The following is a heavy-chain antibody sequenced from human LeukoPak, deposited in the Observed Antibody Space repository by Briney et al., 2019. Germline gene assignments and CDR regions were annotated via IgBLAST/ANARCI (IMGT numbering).Heavy chain of an antibody. CDR3: ARDRAGIAAAGYDY. J-gene: IGHJ4*02. CDR2: IIPIFGTA. CDR1: GGTFSSYA. V-gene: IGHV1-69*05. D-gene: IGHD6-13*01. Sequence: ASVKVSCKASGGTFSSYAISWVRQAPGQGLEWMGGIIPIFGTANYAQKFQGRVTITTDESTSTAYMELSSLRSEDTAVYYCARDRAGIAAAGYDYWGQGTLVTVSS.